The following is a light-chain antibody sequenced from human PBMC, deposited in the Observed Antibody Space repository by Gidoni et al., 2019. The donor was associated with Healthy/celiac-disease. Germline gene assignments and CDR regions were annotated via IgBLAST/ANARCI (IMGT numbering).Light chain of an antibody. J-gene: IGKJ1*01. CDR3: QQRSNWPWT. V-gene: IGKV3-11*01. CDR1: QSVISY. Sequence: EIVLTHSPATLSWSPGERATLSCRASQSVISYLAWYEQKPGQAPRLLIYDASNRATGIPARFSGSGSGTDFTLTISSLEPEDFAVYYCQQRSNWPWTFGQGTKVEIK. CDR2: DAS.